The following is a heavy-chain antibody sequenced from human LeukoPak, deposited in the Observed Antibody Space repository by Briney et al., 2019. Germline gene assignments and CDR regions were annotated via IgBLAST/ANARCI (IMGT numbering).Heavy chain of an antibody. D-gene: IGHD6-13*01. CDR3: AKSRGSWTPIRYYGMDV. J-gene: IGHJ6*02. V-gene: IGHV3-30*18. CDR2: ISYDGSNK. CDR1: GFTFSSYG. Sequence: GGSLRLSCAASGFTFSSYGMHWVRQAPGKGLEWVADISYDGSNKYYADSVKGRFTISRDNSKNTLYLQMNSLRAEDTAVYYCAKSRGSWTPIRYYGMDVWGQGTTVTVSS.